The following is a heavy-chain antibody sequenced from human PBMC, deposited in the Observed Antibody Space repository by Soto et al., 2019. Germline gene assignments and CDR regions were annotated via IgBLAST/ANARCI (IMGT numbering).Heavy chain of an antibody. CDR3: ARDPDHYMDV. CDR1: GFTFSSYW. CDR2: IDSDGSST. Sequence: PGGSLRLACAASGFTFSSYWMPCVRQAPGKGLVWVSRIDSDGSSTNYADSVKGRFTISRDNAKNTLYLQMNSLRAEDTAVYYCARDPDHYMDVWGKGTTVTVSS. J-gene: IGHJ6*03. V-gene: IGHV3-74*01.